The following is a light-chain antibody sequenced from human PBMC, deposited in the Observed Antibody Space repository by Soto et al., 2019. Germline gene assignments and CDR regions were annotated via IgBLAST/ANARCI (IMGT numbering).Light chain of an antibody. CDR1: QRINTY. CDR2: GAS. Sequence: DIQMTQSPFFLSAFVGDRVTITCRASQRINTYLTWYQQKPGKAPKLLIYGASNLQSGVPSRFSGSGSGTDFTLTISSLQPEDFATYYCQQSYSSPITFGQGTRLEIK. CDR3: QQSYSSPIT. V-gene: IGKV1-39*01. J-gene: IGKJ5*01.